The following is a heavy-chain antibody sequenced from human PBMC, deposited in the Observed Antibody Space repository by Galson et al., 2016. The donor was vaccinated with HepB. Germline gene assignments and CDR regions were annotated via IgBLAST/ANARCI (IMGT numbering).Heavy chain of an antibody. CDR2: ISYDGSNK. CDR1: GFTFSRYS. V-gene: IGHV3-30-3*01. J-gene: IGHJ4*02. CDR3: ARDEGSPVAMKWGVDY. Sequence: SLRLSCAASGFTFSRYSIHWVRQAPGKGLEWVAVISYDGSNKYYGDSVKGRFTISRDNSKNTLYLQMSSLRAENTAVYYCARDEGSPVAMKWGVDYWGQGTLVTVSS. D-gene: IGHD2-2*01.